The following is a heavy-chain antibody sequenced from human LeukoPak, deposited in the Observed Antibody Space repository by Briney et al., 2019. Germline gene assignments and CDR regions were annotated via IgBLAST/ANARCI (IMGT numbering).Heavy chain of an antibody. J-gene: IGHJ1*01. CDR3: AKHSSPRGGEIRTEYFQH. CDR1: GFTFSNYW. V-gene: IGHV3-7*01. D-gene: IGHD1-14*01. CDR2: IKFDGSDK. Sequence: GGSLRLSCAASGFTFSNYWMSWVRQAPGKGLEWVANIKFDGSDKFYVDSVKGRFTISRDNAKNTLYLQMNSLRAEDTAVYYCAKHSSPRGGEIRTEYFQHWGQGTLVTVSS.